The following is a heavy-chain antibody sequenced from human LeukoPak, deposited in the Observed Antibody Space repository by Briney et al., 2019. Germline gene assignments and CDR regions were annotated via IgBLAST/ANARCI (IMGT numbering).Heavy chain of an antibody. CDR2: IKQDGSEK. V-gene: IGHV3-7*04. CDR3: ARGLLAAAGIDY. D-gene: IGHD6-13*01. CDR1: GFTFSRYW. J-gene: IGHJ4*02. Sequence: GGPLRLSCAVSGFTFSRYWMSWVRQAPGKGLEWVANIKQDGSEKNHVDSVKGRFTISRDNAKNSLYLQMNSLRAEDTAVYYCARGLLAAAGIDYWGQGALVTVSS.